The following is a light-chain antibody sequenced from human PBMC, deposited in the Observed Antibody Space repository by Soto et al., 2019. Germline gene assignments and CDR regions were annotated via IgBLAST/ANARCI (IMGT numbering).Light chain of an antibody. V-gene: IGKV3-20*01. Sequence: EIVLTQSPGTLSLSPGERATLSCRASQSVSSSYLAWYQQKPGQAPRLLIYGASSRATGIPDRFSGSGSGTDFTLTISRLEPEDFAVYYCQQLWKFGQGTKVDIK. J-gene: IGKJ1*01. CDR2: GAS. CDR1: QSVSSSY. CDR3: QQLWK.